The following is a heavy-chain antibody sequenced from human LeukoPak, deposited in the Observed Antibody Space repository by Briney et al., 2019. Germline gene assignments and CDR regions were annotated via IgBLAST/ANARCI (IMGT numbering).Heavy chain of an antibody. CDR2: IRTATNSYAT. J-gene: IGHJ4*02. D-gene: IGHD2-15*01. V-gene: IGHV3-73*01. Sequence: PGGSLRLSCATSGFTFSGSPIHWVRQASGKGLDWVGRIRTATNSYATAYAASVKGRFAISREDSKNTAYLQMNSLRDEDTAVYYCAKAAGWQPHDSWGQGTLVTVSS. CDR3: AKAAGWQPHDS. CDR1: GFTFSGSP.